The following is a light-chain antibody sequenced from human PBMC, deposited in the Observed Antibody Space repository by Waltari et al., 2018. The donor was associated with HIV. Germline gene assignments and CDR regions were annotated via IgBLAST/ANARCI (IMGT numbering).Light chain of an antibody. J-gene: IGLJ1*01. Sequence: QTVVTQEPSLTGSPGGTVTLTCSSSTGAVTSDYYQTWFQQKPGQAPRVLIDRPSRKLSWTPARFSGSLLGGKAALTLSGVQPEDEAEYYCLLYYGGGRPYVFGTGTKVTVL. CDR1: TGAVTSDYY. CDR3: LLYYGGGRPYV. CDR2: RPS. V-gene: IGLV7-43*01.